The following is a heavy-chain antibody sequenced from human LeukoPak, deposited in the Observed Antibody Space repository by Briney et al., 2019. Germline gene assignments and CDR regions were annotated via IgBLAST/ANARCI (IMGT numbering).Heavy chain of an antibody. CDR1: GYTFTSYG. D-gene: IGHD3-10*01. J-gene: IGHJ3*02. V-gene: IGHV1-18*01. CDR3: AREVDYGSGSYAFDI. CDR2: ISAYNGNT. Sequence: GASVKVSCKASGYTFTSYGISWVRQAPGQGLEWMGWISAYNGNTNYAQKHQGRVTMTTDTSTSTAYMELRSLRSDDTAVYYCAREVDYGSGSYAFDIWGQGTMVTVSS.